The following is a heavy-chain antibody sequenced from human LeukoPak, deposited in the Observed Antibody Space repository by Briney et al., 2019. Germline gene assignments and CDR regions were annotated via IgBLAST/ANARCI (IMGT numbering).Heavy chain of an antibody. CDR1: GGTFSSYT. J-gene: IGHJ5*02. CDR2: IIPILGIA. CDR3: ARVRVYSSGWYGVSWFDP. Sequence: SVKVSCKASGGTFSSYTISWVRQAPGQGLEWMGRIIPILGIANYAQKFQGRVTIIADKSTSTAYMELSSLRSEDTAVYYCARVRVYSSGWYGVSWFDPWGQGTLVTVSS. V-gene: IGHV1-69*02. D-gene: IGHD6-19*01.